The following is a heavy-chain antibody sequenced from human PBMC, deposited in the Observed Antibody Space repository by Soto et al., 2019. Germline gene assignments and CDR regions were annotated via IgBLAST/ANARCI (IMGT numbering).Heavy chain of an antibody. D-gene: IGHD3-3*01. J-gene: IGHJ5*02. V-gene: IGHV4-4*07. Sequence: SGTMDITCTVSRGAIKSYEGTWIRQPAGKGLEWIGRIYSSGSTKYNPSLQSRVTMSLDTSKNQFSLRLTSVTAADTAVYYCARGQRFSDWFDPWGQRTLVPVSS. CDR3: ARGQRFSDWFDP. CDR2: IYSSGST. CDR1: RGAIKSYE.